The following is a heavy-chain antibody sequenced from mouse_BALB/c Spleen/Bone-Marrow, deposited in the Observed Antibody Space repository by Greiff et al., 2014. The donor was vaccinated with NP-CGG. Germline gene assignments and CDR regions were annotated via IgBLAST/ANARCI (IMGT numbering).Heavy chain of an antibody. J-gene: IGHJ4*01. Sequence: DVQLQESGPGLVKPSQSLSLTCTVTGYSITSDFAWNWIRQFPGNKLEWMGYISYYGITSYNPSLKSRISITRDTSKNQFFLQLNSVSSEDTATYYCARSYYAMDYWGQGISVTVS. V-gene: IGHV3-2*02. CDR3: ARSYYAMDY. CDR1: GYSITSDFA. CDR2: ISYYGIT.